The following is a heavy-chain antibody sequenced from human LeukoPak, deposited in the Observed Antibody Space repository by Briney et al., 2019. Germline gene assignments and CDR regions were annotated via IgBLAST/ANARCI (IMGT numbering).Heavy chain of an antibody. Sequence: PGGSLRLSCAAPGFTVSSNYMSWVRQAPGKGLEWVSVIYSGGSIYYADSVKGRFTISRDNSKNTLYLQMNSLRAEDTAVYYCARDRIGFVNWFDPWGQGTLVTVSS. D-gene: IGHD3-22*01. V-gene: IGHV3-66*01. CDR2: IYSGGSI. CDR3: ARDRIGFVNWFDP. J-gene: IGHJ5*02. CDR1: GFTVSSNY.